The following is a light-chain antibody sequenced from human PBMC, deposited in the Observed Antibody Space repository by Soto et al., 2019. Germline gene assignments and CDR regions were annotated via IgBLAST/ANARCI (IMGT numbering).Light chain of an antibody. Sequence: DIQMTQSPSSLSASVVDRVTITFRASQSISSYLNWYQQKPGKAPKLLIYQASSLESGVPSRFSGSGYGTEFTLTIRSLQPDDFATYYCQQYDSYSRKFGQGTKVDI. CDR2: QAS. J-gene: IGKJ1*01. CDR1: QSISSY. CDR3: QQYDSYSRK. V-gene: IGKV1-5*03.